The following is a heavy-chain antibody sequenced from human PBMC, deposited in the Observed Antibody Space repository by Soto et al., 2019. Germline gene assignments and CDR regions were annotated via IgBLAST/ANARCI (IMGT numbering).Heavy chain of an antibody. Sequence: PSDTLSLTCSFSVYAIVSFYYGVCIRHPPGKWLECIVIIYHSGITYYNPSLKIRVTISVDTSKNQFSLKLSSVTAADTAVYYCERDLYYDFWSGTKQSYYGLEVWGKGPTVT. CDR1: VYAIVSFYY. D-gene: IGHD3-3*01. J-gene: IGHJ6*04. CDR2: IYHSGIT. CDR3: ERDLYYDFWSGTKQSYYGLEV. V-gene: IGHV4-38-2*02.